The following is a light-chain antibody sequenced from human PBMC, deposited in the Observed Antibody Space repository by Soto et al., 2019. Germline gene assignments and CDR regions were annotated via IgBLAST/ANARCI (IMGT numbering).Light chain of an antibody. CDR2: GAS. CDR1: HSFSSSY. CDR3: QHHAGSPA. Sequence: EIVLTQSPGTLSLSPGERATLSCRASHSFSSSYLAWYQQKPGQAPRLLIYGASSRATGLPERFSGSGSGTDFTLTISRLDPEDFGMYYCQHHAGSPAFGQGTKVDIK. V-gene: IGKV3-20*01. J-gene: IGKJ1*01.